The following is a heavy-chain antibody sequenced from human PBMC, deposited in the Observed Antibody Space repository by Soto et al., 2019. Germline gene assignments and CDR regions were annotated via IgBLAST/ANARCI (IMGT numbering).Heavy chain of an antibody. CDR2: IIPIFGTA. Sequence: QVQLVQSGAEVKKPGSSVKVSCKASGGTFSSYAISWVRQAPGQGLEWMGGIIPIFGTANYAQKFQGRVTITAEESTSTAYMELSSLRSEDTAVYYCAISTPGIAVAATRRYFDYWGQGTLVTVSS. CDR3: AISTPGIAVAATRRYFDY. J-gene: IGHJ4*02. CDR1: GGTFSSYA. V-gene: IGHV1-69*01. D-gene: IGHD6-19*01.